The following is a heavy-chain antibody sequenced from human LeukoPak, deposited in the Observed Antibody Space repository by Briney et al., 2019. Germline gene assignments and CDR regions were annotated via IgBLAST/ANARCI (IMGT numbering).Heavy chain of an antibody. CDR2: ISAYNGNT. D-gene: IGHD3-10*01. V-gene: IGHV1-18*01. Sequence: ASVKVSCKASGYTFTSYGISWVRQAPGQGLEWMGWISAYNGNTNYAQKLQARVTMTTDTSTSTAYMELRSLRSDATAVYYCARDRRTMNYYGSGSYYNVVWFDPWGQGTLVTVSS. J-gene: IGHJ5*02. CDR1: GYTFTSYG. CDR3: ARDRRTMNYYGSGSYYNVVWFDP.